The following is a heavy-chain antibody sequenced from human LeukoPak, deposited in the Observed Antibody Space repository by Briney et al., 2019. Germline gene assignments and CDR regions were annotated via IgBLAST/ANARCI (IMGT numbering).Heavy chain of an antibody. Sequence: PGGSLRLSCAASGFTFINAWMSWVRQAPGKGLEWVARIKSKTDDGTTDYAAPVKGRFTISRDDSKNTLYLQMNSLKTEDTAFYYCTTRISRDGYNWAYDYWGQGTLVTVSS. CDR1: GFTFINAW. CDR3: TTRISRDGYNWAYDY. J-gene: IGHJ4*02. D-gene: IGHD5-24*01. CDR2: IKSKTDDGTT. V-gene: IGHV3-15*01.